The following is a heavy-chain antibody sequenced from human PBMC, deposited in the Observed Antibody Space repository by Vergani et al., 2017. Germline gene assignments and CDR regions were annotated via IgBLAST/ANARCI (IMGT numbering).Heavy chain of an antibody. CDR2: ISSSSSTI. D-gene: IGHD2-15*01. Sequence: EVQLVQSGGGLVQPGGSLRLSCAASGFTFSSYSMNWVRQAPGKGMEWVSYISSSSSTIYYADSVKGRFTISRDSAKNSLYLQMNSLRAEDTAVYYCAKEMMRDILAVEAAVSFDYWGQGTLVTVSS. V-gene: IGHV3-48*01. CDR1: GFTFSSYS. CDR3: AKEMMRDILAVEAAVSFDY. J-gene: IGHJ4*02.